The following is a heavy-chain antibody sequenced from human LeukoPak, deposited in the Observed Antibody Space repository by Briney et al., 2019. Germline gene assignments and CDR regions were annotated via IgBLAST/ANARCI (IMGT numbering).Heavy chain of an antibody. V-gene: IGHV1-58*01. CDR2: IVVGSGNT. D-gene: IGHD2-2*01. J-gene: IGHJ6*03. Sequence: GTSVKVSCKASGFTFTSSAVQWVRQARGQRLEWIGWIVVGSGNTNYAQKFQERVTITRDMSTSTAYMELSSLRSEDTAVYYCAAPLPKPYCSSTSCPRSGYYYYMDVWGKGTTVTVSS. CDR1: GFTFTSSA. CDR3: AAPLPKPYCSSTSCPRSGYYYYMDV.